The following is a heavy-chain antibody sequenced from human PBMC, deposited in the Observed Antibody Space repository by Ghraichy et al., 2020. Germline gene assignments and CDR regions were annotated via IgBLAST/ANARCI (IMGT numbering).Heavy chain of an antibody. D-gene: IGHD3-22*01. CDR2: IKQDGSEK. CDR1: GFTFSSYW. V-gene: IGHV3-7*01. CDR3: ARWDDSSGYYPQTFDY. Sequence: GGSLRLSCAASGFTFSSYWMSWVRQAPGKGLEWVANIKQDGSEKYYVDSVKGRFTISRDNAKNSLYLQMNSLRDEDTAVYYCARWDDSSGYYPQTFDYWGQGTLDTVSS. J-gene: IGHJ4*02.